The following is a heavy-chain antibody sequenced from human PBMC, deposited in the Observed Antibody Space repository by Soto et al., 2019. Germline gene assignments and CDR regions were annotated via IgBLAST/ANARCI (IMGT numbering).Heavy chain of an antibody. CDR2: IIPIFGTA. J-gene: IGHJ4*02. CDR3: ARGEGYTPGEDY. D-gene: IGHD7-27*01. V-gene: IGHV1-69*01. CDR1: GGTFSSYA. Sequence: QVQLVQSGAEVKKPGSSVKVSCKASGGTFSSYAISWVRQAPGQGLEWMGGIIPIFGTANSAQKFQGRVTITADEATSTAYRELSSPRSEDTAVYYWARGEGYTPGEDYWGQGTRVTVAS.